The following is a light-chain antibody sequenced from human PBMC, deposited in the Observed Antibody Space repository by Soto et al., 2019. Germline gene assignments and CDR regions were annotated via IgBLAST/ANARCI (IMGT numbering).Light chain of an antibody. Sequence: EIVLTQSPGTLSLSPEDSATLSCRASQSVTSNYLAWYQETPGQAPRLLVYGASLRANGIPHRFSGSGGGTYFTLPISRLEPEDFAVYYFQQYDKSPWNLGQGTQVEIK. V-gene: IGKV3-20*01. CDR2: GAS. CDR3: QQYDKSPWN. CDR1: QSVTSNY. J-gene: IGKJ1*01.